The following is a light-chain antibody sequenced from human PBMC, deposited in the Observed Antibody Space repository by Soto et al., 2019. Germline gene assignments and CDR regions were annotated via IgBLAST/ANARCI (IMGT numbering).Light chain of an antibody. CDR3: SSNAGSNNLV. V-gene: IGLV2-8*01. CDR1: ISDVGDYNY. CDR2: EVS. J-gene: IGLJ2*01. Sequence: QSALTQPPSASGTPGQSVTIPCTGTISDVGDYNYVSWYQQHPGKAPKLVIYEVSRRPSGVPDRFSGSKSGNTASLTVSGLQAEDEADYYCSSNAGSNNLVFGGGTKVTVL.